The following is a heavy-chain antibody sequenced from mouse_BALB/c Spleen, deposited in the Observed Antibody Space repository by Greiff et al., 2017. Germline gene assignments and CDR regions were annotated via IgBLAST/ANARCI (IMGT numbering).Heavy chain of an antibody. V-gene: IGHV1-12*01. J-gene: IGHJ4*01. Sequence: VQLQQPGAELVKPGASVKMSCKASGYTFTSYNMHWVKQTPGQGLEWIGAIYPGNGDTSYNQKFKGKATLTADKSSSTAYMQLSSLTSEDSAVYYCARETATTLDYWGQGTSVTVSS. CDR2: IYPGNGDT. CDR1: GYTFTSYN. CDR3: ARETATTLDY. D-gene: IGHD1-2*01.